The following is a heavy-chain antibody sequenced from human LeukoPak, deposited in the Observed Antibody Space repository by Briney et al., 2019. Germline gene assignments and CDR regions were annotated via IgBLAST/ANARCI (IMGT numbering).Heavy chain of an antibody. D-gene: IGHD5-18*01. CDR1: GFTFSNCA. CDR2: ISGSGGST. CDR3: AKEIQLWLTPFDY. Sequence: GVSLRLSCAASGFTFSNCAMSWVRQAPGKGLEWVSRISGSGGSTYYADSVKGRFTISRDTSKNTLSLQMNSLRAEDTAVYYCAKEIQLWLTPFDYWGQGTLVTVSS. J-gene: IGHJ4*02. V-gene: IGHV3-23*01.